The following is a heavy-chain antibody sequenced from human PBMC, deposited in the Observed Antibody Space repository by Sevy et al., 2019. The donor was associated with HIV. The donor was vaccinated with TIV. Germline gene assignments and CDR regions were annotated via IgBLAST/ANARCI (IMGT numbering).Heavy chain of an antibody. D-gene: IGHD6-13*01. Sequence: GGSLRLSCAASGFSFSSHAMHWVRQAPAKGLELVAVMSYEETETFYAAPVEGRFTISRDNSKNMLSLQINSLRPEDTAVYFCARDGGYSIKWYPLYWGHGTLVTVSS. CDR3: ARDGGYSIKWYPLY. CDR1: GFSFSSHA. J-gene: IGHJ4*01. V-gene: IGHV3-30-3*01. CDR2: MSYEETET.